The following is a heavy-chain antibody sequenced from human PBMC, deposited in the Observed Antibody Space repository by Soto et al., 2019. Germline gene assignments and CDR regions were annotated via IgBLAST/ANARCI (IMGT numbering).Heavy chain of an antibody. V-gene: IGHV3-23*01. CDR1: GFSFSTYA. J-gene: IGHJ5*02. Sequence: EVQLLESGGGCVQPGGSLRLSCAASGFSFSTYALNWVRQAPGKGLEWVSGINNGGDSTNYVDSVRGRFTISRDNSKKTVYLHMNSLRDEDTAVYFCAGGTYGNGWDSWGQGSLVTVSS. CDR2: INNGGDST. CDR3: AGGTYGNGWDS. D-gene: IGHD6-19*01.